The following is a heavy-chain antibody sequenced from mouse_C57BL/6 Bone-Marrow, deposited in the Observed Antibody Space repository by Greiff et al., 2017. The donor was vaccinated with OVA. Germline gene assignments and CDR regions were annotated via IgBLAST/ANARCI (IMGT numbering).Heavy chain of an antibody. J-gene: IGHJ3*01. CDR1: GYTFTSYG. D-gene: IGHD1-1*01. CDR2: IYPRSGNT. CDR3: ARGGGYYYGGFAY. Sequence: VQLQQSGAELARPGASVKLSCKASGYTFTSYGISWVKQRTGQGLEWIGEIYPRSGNTYYNEKFKGKATLTADKSSSTAYMELRSLTSEDSAVYFCARGGGYYYGGFAYWGQGTLVTVSA. V-gene: IGHV1-81*01.